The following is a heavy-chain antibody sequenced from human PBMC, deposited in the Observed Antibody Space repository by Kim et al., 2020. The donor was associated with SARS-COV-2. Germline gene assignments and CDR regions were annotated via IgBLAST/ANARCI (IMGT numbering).Heavy chain of an antibody. CDR3: AKEIGVADHFDH. V-gene: IGHV3-30*18. D-gene: IGHD6-19*01. CDR2: ISSDGTIQ. CDR1: GFAFSYYG. J-gene: IGHJ4*02. Sequence: GGSLRLSCAASGFAFSYYGMHWVRQAPGKGLEWLAVISSDGTIQYYADSVKGRFTISRDNPKNTLYLEIHSLRAEDTAVYYCAKEIGVADHFDHWGQGT.